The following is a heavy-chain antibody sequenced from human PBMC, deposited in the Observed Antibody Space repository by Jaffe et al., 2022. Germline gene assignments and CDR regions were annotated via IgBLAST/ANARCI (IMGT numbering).Heavy chain of an antibody. CDR3: GRGGGVYYGYYFDY. V-gene: IGHV3-7*05. Sequence: EVQLVESGGGLVQPGRSLRLSCAASGFTFSNYWMTWVRQAPGKGLEWVATIKQDGSEKYYVDSVKGRFTISRDNAKNSLFLQMNTLRAEDTAVYYCGRGGGVYYGYYFDYWGQGTLVTVSS. D-gene: IGHD1-26*01. CDR1: GFTFSNYW. CDR2: IKQDGSEK. J-gene: IGHJ4*02.